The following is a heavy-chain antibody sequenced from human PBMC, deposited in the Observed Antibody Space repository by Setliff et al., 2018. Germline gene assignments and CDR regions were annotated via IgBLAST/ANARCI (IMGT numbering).Heavy chain of an antibody. J-gene: IGHJ6*03. D-gene: IGHD3-10*01. Sequence: LSLSCTASGFTFSSYWMSWVRQAPGKGLEWVSNRKKDGSEKHYVDSVKGRFTISRDNAKSSLYRPMNSLRAEGTAVYYCARLAGTKTIYGYYHYYMDVWGKGTTVTVSS. CDR3: ARLAGTKTIYGYYHYYMDV. CDR2: RKKDGSEK. CDR1: GFTFSSYW. V-gene: IGHV3-7*01.